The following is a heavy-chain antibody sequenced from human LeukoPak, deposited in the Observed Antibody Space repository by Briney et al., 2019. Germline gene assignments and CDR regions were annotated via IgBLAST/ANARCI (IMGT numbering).Heavy chain of an antibody. J-gene: IGHJ6*02. D-gene: IGHD3-9*01. V-gene: IGHV1-18*04. CDR1: GYTFTSYY. CDR2: ISAYNGNT. Sequence: ASVKVSCKASGYTFTSYYMHWVRQAPGQGLEWMGWISAYNGNTNYAQKLQGRVTMTTDTSTSTAYMELRSLRSDDTAVYYCARLDDILTGYYSYYYYGMDVWGQGTTVTVSS. CDR3: ARLDDILTGYYSYYYYGMDV.